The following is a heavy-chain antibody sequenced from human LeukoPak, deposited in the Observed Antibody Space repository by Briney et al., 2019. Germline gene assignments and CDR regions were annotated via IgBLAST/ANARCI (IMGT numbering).Heavy chain of an antibody. CDR1: GFTFSSYA. Sequence: GGSLTLSCAASGFTFSSYAMSWVRQAPRTGLELVSAINGSCGSTYYADSVKGRFTISRDNSKNTLYLQMNSLRAEDTAVYYCAKDTSVLVAGLTYYFDYWGQGTLVTVSS. CDR2: INGSCGST. D-gene: IGHD6-19*01. CDR3: AKDTSVLVAGLTYYFDY. V-gene: IGHV3-23*01. J-gene: IGHJ4*02.